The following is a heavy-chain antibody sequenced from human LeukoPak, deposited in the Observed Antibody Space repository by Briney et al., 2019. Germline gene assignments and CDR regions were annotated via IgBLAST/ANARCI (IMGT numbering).Heavy chain of an antibody. V-gene: IGHV1-2*02. D-gene: IGHD3-22*01. CDR1: GCTFTGYY. J-gene: IGHJ5*02. CDR2: INPNSGGT. CDR3: ARDNEEYYYDSSGYHTRWFDP. Sequence: ASVKVSCKASGCTFTGYYMHWVRQAPGQGLEWMGWINPNSGGTNYAQKFQGRVTMTRDTSISTAYMELGRLRSDDTAVYYCARDNEEYYYDSSGYHTRWFDPWGQGILVTVSS.